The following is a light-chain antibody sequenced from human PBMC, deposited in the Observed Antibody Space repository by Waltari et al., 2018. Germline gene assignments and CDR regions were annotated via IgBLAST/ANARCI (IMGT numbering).Light chain of an antibody. CDR3: QQSYSTYT. Sequence: DIQMIQSTSSLSASVGDRVTITCRASQSISTYLNWYQQKPGKAPKLLISSASNLQSGVPSRFSGSGSGTGITLTISSLQPEDFATYFCQQSYSTYTFGGGTKVEIK. V-gene: IGKV1-39*01. J-gene: IGKJ4*01. CDR1: QSISTY. CDR2: SAS.